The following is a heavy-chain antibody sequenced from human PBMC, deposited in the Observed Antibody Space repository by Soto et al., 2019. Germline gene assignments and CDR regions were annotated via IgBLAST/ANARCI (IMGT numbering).Heavy chain of an antibody. Sequence: SVKVSCKASGGTFSSYAISWVRQAPGQGLEWMGGIIPIFGTANYAQKFQGRVTITADESTSTAYMELSSLRSEDTAVYYCAREKSNSGCYYHGRDVWGQETTVSVSS. J-gene: IGHJ6*02. CDR3: AREKSNSGCYYHGRDV. D-gene: IGHD4-4*01. CDR2: IIPIFGTA. V-gene: IGHV1-69*13. CDR1: GGTFSSYA.